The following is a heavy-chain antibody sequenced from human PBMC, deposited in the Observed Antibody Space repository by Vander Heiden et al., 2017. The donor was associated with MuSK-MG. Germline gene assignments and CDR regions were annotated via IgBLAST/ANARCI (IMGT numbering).Heavy chain of an antibody. V-gene: IGHV3-21*01. Sequence: EVRRVESGGGLVKPGGSLKPPCAAAGLTSSTDSMNWVRQAPGKGLEWVSCISDSSTYIYYADSVKGRFTISRDNAKNSLYLQMNSLRAEDTAVYYCARSPGYGDSPIGYMDVWGKGIKVTVSS. CDR3: ARSPGYGDSPIGYMDV. CDR1: GLTSSTDS. D-gene: IGHD4-17*01. CDR2: ISDSSTYI. J-gene: IGHJ6*03.